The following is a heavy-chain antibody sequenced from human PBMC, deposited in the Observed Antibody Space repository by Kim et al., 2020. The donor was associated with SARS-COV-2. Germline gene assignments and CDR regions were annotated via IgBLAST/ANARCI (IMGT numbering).Heavy chain of an antibody. D-gene: IGHD6-19*01. CDR3: ARDRRPVAAPFDY. V-gene: IGHV4-39*07. CDR2: IYYSGST. CDR1: GGSISSSSYY. Sequence: SETLSLTCTVSGGSISSSSYYWGWIRQPPGKGLEWIGSIYYSGSTYYNPSLKSRVTISVDTSKNQFSLKLSSVTAADTAVYYCARDRRPVAAPFDYWGQG. J-gene: IGHJ4*02.